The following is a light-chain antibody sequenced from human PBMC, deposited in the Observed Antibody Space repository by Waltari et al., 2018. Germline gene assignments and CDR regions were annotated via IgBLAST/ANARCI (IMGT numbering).Light chain of an antibody. CDR1: QSLVHTDGNTH. V-gene: IGKV2-30*02. CDR3: MQGTHWPYT. Sequence: DVVMTQPPPPLPVTLGQPDSTSCTSTQSLVHTDGNTHLNWFQQRPGQSPRRLIYRVFNRDSGVPDRFSGSGSGTDFTLKISRVEAEDVGVYYCMQGTHWPYTFGQGTKLDIK. J-gene: IGKJ2*01. CDR2: RVF.